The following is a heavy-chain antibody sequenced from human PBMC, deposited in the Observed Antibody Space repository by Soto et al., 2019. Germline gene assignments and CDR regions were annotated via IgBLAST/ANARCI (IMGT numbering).Heavy chain of an antibody. CDR3: ARGHTYYYDSSGYYTGRGDYYYYYGMDV. CDR1: GGTFSSYA. CDR2: IIPIFGTA. J-gene: IGHJ6*02. Sequence: SVKVSCKASGGTFSSYAISWVRQAPGQGLEWMGGIIPIFGTANYAQKFQGRVTITADESTSTAYMELSSLRSEDTAVYYCARGHTYYYDSSGYYTGRGDYYYYYGMDVWGQGTTVTVSS. V-gene: IGHV1-69*13. D-gene: IGHD3-22*01.